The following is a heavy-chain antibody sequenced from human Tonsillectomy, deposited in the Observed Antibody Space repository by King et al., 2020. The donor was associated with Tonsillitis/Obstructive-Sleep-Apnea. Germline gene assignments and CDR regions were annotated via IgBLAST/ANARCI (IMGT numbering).Heavy chain of an antibody. V-gene: IGHV3-49*04. CDR1: GFTFGDYA. Sequence: DVQLVESGGGLVQPGRSLRLSCTASGFTFGDYAMSWVRQAPGKGLEWVGFIRGKPYGGTTEYAASVKGRFTISRDDSKSIAYLQMNSLKTEDTAVYYCTRVPYISGPYYFDNWGQGTLVTVSS. D-gene: IGHD5-18*01. CDR2: IRGKPYGGTT. J-gene: IGHJ4*02. CDR3: TRVPYISGPYYFDN.